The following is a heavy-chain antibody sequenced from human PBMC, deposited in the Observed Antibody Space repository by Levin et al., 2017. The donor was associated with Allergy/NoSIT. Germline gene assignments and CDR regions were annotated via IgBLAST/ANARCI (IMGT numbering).Heavy chain of an antibody. J-gene: IGHJ4*02. D-gene: IGHD5-12*01. CDR2: ISYDGNNK. CDR1: GFTFSSYG. CDR3: GKLGGYSGYGQSDY. Sequence: LSLTCAASGFTFSSYGMHWVRQAPGEGLEWVAVISYDGNNKYYADSVKGRFTISRDNSKNTLYLQMNSLRAEDTAVYCGGKLGGYSGYGQSDYWGQGTLVTVSS. V-gene: IGHV3-30*18.